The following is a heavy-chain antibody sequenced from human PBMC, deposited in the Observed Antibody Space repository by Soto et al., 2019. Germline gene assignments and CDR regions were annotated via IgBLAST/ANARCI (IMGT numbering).Heavy chain of an antibody. CDR3: ARGDYASWPGSNNTPLEP. J-gene: IGHJ5*02. V-gene: IGHV1-69*02. D-gene: IGHD3-9*01. CDR2: IIPILGIA. CDR1: GGTFSSYT. Sequence: SVKVSCKASGGTFSSYTISWVRQAPGQGLEWMGRIIPILGIANYAQKFQGRVTITADKSTSTAYMELSSLRSEDTAVYYCARGDYASWPGSNNTPLEPWGKGTLVTVSS.